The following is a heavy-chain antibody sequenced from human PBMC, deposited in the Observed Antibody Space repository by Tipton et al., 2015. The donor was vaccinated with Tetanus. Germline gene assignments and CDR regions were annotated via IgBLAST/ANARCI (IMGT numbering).Heavy chain of an antibody. CDR3: ASVYYRGRDRAFDI. CDR1: GDSINSGDYY. CDR2: IYYSGPT. J-gene: IGHJ3*02. D-gene: IGHD5-12*01. V-gene: IGHV4-30-4*01. Sequence: TLSLTCSVSGDSINSGDYYWSWIRQPPGKGLEWIGYIYYSGPTNYNPSLKSRVTISVDTSKNQFSLKLSSVTAADTAVYYCASVYYRGRDRAFDIWGQGTMVSVSS.